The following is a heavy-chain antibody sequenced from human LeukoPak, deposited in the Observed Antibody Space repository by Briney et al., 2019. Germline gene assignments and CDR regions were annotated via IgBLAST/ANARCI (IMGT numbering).Heavy chain of an antibody. J-gene: IGHJ2*01. CDR2: IYYSGGT. Sequence: SETLSLTCTVSGGSISSYYWSWIRQPPGKGLEWIGYIYYSGGTNYNPSLKSRVTISVDTSKNQFSPKLSSVTAADTAVYYCARRSTVTTFYWYFDLWGRGTLVTVSS. V-gene: IGHV4-59*01. D-gene: IGHD4-17*01. CDR1: GGSISSYY. CDR3: ARRSTVTTFYWYFDL.